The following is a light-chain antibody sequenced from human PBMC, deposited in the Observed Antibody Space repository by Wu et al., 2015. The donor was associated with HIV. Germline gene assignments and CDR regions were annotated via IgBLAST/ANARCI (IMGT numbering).Light chain of an antibody. CDR2: GTS. CDR1: QSIDSTY. Sequence: EIVLTQSPGTLSLSPGERATLSCRASQSIDSTYLAWYQQKLGQAPRLLIYGTSSRAAGIPDRFSGSGSGTDFTLTINRVEPEDFAVYYCQQRSNWPPFSWTFGQGTKVEIK. V-gene: IGKV3D-20*02. CDR3: QQRSNWPPFSWT. J-gene: IGKJ1*01.